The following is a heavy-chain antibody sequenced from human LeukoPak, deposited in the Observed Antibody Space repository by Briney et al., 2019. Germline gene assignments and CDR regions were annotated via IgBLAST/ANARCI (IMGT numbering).Heavy chain of an antibody. CDR2: IRVGGEL. Sequence: GGSLRLSCAASGFTFSDYAMNWVRHAPGKGLEWVSGIRVGGELYYADSVKGRCTISRDNSENTLFLQMSGLRAEDTAVYHCAKGTGDTGYYFDYWGQGTLVTVSS. V-gene: IGHV3-23*01. CDR3: AKGTGDTGYYFDY. D-gene: IGHD7-27*01. J-gene: IGHJ4*02. CDR1: GFTFSDYA.